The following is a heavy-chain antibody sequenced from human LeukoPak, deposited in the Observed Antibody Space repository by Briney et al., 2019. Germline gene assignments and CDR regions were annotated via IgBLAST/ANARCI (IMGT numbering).Heavy chain of an antibody. CDR3: ARGLRYTDY. CDR1: GGSISSSSYY. J-gene: IGHJ4*02. D-gene: IGHD3-9*01. Sequence: SETLSLTCTVSGGSISSSSYYWGWIRQPPGKGLEWIGSIYYSGNTYYNPSLKSRVTISVDTSKNHFSLKLSSVTAADTAVYYCARGLRYTDYWGQGTLVTVSS. V-gene: IGHV4-39*01. CDR2: IYYSGNT.